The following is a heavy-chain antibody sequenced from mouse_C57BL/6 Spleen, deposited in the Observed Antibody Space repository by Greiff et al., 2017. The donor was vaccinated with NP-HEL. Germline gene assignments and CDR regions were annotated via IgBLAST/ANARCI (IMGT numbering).Heavy chain of an antibody. V-gene: IGHV5-4*01. CDR2: ISDGGSYT. CDR1: GFTFSSYA. CDR3: ARDLVYHGMDY. Sequence: EVQLVESGGGLVKPGGSLKLSCAASGFTFSSYAMSWVRQTPEKRLEWVATISDGGSYTYYPDNVKGRFTISRDNAKNNLYLQMSHLKSEDTAMYYCARDLVYHGMDYWGQGTSVTVSS. J-gene: IGHJ4*01. D-gene: IGHD6-2*01.